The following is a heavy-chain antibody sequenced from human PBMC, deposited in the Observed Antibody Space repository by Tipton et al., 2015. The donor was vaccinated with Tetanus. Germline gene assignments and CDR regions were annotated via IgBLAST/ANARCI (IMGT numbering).Heavy chain of an antibody. J-gene: IGHJ4*02. CDR3: AKSEARLGTCSSLD. CDR1: GFTFSSYA. V-gene: IGHV3-23*01. D-gene: IGHD3-16*01. Sequence: SLRLSCAASGFTFSSYAMNWVRQAPGKGLEWVSAISGGGVSTYYADSVKGRFTISRDNSKNTLYLQMNSLRADDTAVYFCAKSEARLGTCSSLDWGQGTLVTVSS. CDR2: ISGGGVST.